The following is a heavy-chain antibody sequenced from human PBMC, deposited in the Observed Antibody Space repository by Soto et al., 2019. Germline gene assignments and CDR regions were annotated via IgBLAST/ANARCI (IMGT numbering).Heavy chain of an antibody. D-gene: IGHD4-17*01. J-gene: IGHJ4*02. CDR2: IIPILDIA. CDR1: GGTFSSYT. V-gene: IGHV1-69*08. Sequence: QVQLVQSEAEVKKPGSSVKVSCKASGGTFSSYTINWVRQAPGQGLEWMGRIIPILDIANYAQKFQGRVTITADNSTSTGYMELSSLRSEDTAMYYCAREILGGDYNPFDYWGQGTLVTVSS. CDR3: AREILGGDYNPFDY.